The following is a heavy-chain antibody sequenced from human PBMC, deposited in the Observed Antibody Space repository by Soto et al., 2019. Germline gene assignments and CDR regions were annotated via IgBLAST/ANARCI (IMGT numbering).Heavy chain of an antibody. Sequence: PSETLSLTCDVSGDSISNNYWWTWVRQFPGEGLQWIGEIFHSGSTNYNPPLKNRVTISVDTSNSRFSLILTSVTAADTAVYFCKRGDFSSGFDSWGQGIQVTVSS. V-gene: IGHV4-4*02. D-gene: IGHD3-3*01. CDR1: GDSISNNYW. CDR3: KRGDFSSGFDS. CDR2: IFHSGST. J-gene: IGHJ5*01.